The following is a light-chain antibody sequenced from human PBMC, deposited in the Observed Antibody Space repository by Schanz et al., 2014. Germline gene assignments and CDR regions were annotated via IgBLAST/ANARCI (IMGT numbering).Light chain of an antibody. V-gene: IGKV1-39*01. CDR2: TAS. CDR3: QQSYTTPRT. Sequence: IQMTQFPSSLSASVGDRVTITCRASQTIRDYVNWYQQRPGEAPKLLIHTASTLQSGAPSRFSGSGSGTDFTLTIGSLQPEDFAIYYCQQSYTTPRTFGQGTRVELK. CDR1: QTIRDY. J-gene: IGKJ1*01.